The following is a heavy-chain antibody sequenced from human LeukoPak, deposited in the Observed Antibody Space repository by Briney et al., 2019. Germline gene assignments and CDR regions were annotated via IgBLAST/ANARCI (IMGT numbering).Heavy chain of an antibody. Sequence: SETLSLTCTVSGYSISSGYYWGWIRQPPGKGLEWIGSIYYSGSTYYNPSLKSRVTISVDTSKNQFSLKLSSVTAADTAVYYCARESTTHHWGQGTLVTVSS. J-gene: IGHJ5*02. V-gene: IGHV4-38-2*02. CDR1: GYSISSGYY. D-gene: IGHD5/OR15-5a*01. CDR2: IYYSGST. CDR3: ARESTTHH.